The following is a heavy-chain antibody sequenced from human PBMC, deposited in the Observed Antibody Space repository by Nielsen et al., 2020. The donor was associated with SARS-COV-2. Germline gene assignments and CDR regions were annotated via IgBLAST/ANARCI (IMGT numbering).Heavy chain of an antibody. Sequence: ASVKVSCKASGYTFTSYAMHWVRQAPGQRLEWMGWINAGNGNTKYSQKFQGRVTITRDTSASTAYMELSSLRSEDTAVYYYARGPRGGSGWYFWFDPWGQGTLVTVSS. J-gene: IGHJ5*02. CDR3: ARGPRGGSGWYFWFDP. D-gene: IGHD6-19*01. V-gene: IGHV1-3*01. CDR2: INAGNGNT. CDR1: GYTFTSYA.